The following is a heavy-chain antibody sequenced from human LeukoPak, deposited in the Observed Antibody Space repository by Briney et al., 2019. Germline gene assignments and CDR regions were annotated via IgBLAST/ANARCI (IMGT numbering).Heavy chain of an antibody. CDR3: TRASAGYSNSKLDY. CDR2: VIPFLGLS. Sequence: SVKVSCKASGDTFNNYAISWVRQAPGQGLEWMGRVIPFLGLSNYVQKFQDRVTITADTSTSTAYMELRSLRFEDTAVYYCTRASAGYSNSKLDYWGQGTLVTVSS. V-gene: IGHV1-69*04. J-gene: IGHJ4*02. CDR1: GDTFNNYA. D-gene: IGHD6-13*01.